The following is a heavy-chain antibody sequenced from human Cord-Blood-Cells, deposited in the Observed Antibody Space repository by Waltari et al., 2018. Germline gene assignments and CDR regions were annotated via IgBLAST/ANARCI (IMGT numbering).Heavy chain of an antibody. CDR1: GFTFSSYA. V-gene: IGHV3-30-3*01. D-gene: IGHD4-17*01. CDR3: ARDTDYGGNYYFDY. J-gene: IGHJ4*02. Sequence: QVQLVESGGGVVQPGRSLRLSCAASGFTFSSYAMHGVRQAPGKGLEWVAVISYDGSNKYYADSVKGRFTISRDNSKNTLYLQMNSLRAEDTAVYYCARDTDYGGNYYFDYWGQGTLVTVSS. CDR2: ISYDGSNK.